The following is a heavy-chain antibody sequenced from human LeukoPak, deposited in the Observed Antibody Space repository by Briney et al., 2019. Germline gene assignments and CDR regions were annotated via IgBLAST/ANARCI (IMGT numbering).Heavy chain of an antibody. CDR1: GGSFSGYY. CDR3: ARRGAITMVRGVIPYGNWFDP. CDR2: INHSGST. D-gene: IGHD3-10*01. Sequence: PSETLSLTCAVYGGSFSGYYWSWIRQPPGKGPEWIGEINHSGSTNYNPSLKSRVTISVDTSKNQFSLKLSSVTAADTAVYYCARRGAITMVRGVIPYGNWFDPWGQGTLVTVSS. V-gene: IGHV4-34*01. J-gene: IGHJ5*02.